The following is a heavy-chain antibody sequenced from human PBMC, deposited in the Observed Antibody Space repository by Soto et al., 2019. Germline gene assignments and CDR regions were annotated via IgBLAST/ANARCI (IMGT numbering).Heavy chain of an antibody. V-gene: IGHV3-30-3*01. Sequence: QSGGSLRLCCAASGFTFSSYAMHWVRQAPGKGLEWVAVISYDGSNKYYADSVKGRFTISRDNSKNTLYLQMNSLRAEDTAVYYCARVTEYYYGLPPDYWGQGT. CDR1: GFTFSSYA. CDR3: ARVTEYYYGLPPDY. D-gene: IGHD3-10*01. CDR2: ISYDGSNK. J-gene: IGHJ4*02.